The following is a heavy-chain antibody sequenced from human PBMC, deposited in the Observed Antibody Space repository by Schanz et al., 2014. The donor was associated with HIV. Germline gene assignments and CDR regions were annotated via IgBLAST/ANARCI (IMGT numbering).Heavy chain of an antibody. D-gene: IGHD5-18*01. V-gene: IGHV3-33*01. Sequence: QVQLVESGGGVVQPGRSLRLSCAASGFIFSRSGMHWVRQAPGKGLEWVAVIWYDGSNKDYADSVKGRFTISRDNSKNTLYLQMNSLREDDTAVYSCARDLTGYFTMDAWGQGPTVTVYS. CDR3: ARDLTGYFTMDA. J-gene: IGHJ6*02. CDR2: IWYDGSNK. CDR1: GFIFSRSG.